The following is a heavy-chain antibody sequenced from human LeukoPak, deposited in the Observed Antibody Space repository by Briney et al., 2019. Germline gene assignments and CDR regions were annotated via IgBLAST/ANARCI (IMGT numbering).Heavy chain of an antibody. J-gene: IGHJ4*02. Sequence: SETLSLTCTVSGYSINSGYYWGWIRQPPGKGLEWIGEINHSGSTNYNPSLKSRVTISVDTSKNQFSLKLSSVTAADTAVYHCASADRDSSSWYYFDYWGQGTLVTVSS. D-gene: IGHD6-13*01. V-gene: IGHV4-38-2*02. CDR2: INHSGST. CDR1: GYSINSGYY. CDR3: ASADRDSSSWYYFDY.